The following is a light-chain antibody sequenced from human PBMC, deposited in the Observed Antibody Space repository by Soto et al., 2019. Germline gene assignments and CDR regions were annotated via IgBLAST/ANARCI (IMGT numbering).Light chain of an antibody. CDR3: QQFGTSPT. CDR1: QSVSSSY. CDR2: GAS. J-gene: IGKJ4*01. V-gene: IGKV3-20*01. Sequence: EIVLTQSPGTLSLSPGERATLSCRASQSVSSSYLAWYQQKPGQAPRLLIYGASSRATGIPDRFSGSESGTDITLTISRLEPEDFAVYYCQQFGTSPTFGGGTKVEIK.